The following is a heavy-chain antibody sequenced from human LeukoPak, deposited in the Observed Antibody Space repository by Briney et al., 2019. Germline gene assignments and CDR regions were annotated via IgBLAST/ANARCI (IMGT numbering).Heavy chain of an antibody. Sequence: ASVKVSCKASGYTFTGYYMHWVRQAPGQGLEWMGVFIPVLGTANSTQNFQDRVTITADISTNTVYMELSSLRSEDTAVYFCAGIPAFGVVPHQEPVWGKGTTVTVSS. CDR1: GYTFTGYY. V-gene: IGHV1-69*10. D-gene: IGHD3-3*01. J-gene: IGHJ6*04. CDR3: AGIPAFGVVPHQEPV. CDR2: FIPVLGTA.